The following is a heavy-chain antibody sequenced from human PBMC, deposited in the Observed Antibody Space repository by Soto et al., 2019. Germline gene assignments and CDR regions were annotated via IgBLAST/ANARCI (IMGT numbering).Heavy chain of an antibody. J-gene: IGHJ4*02. CDR2: INHSGST. CDR3: ARGTPSRPDGHETYFDY. D-gene: IGHD4-17*01. Sequence: SETLSLTCAVYGGSFSGYYWSWIRQPPGKGLERIGEINHSGSTNYNPSLKSRVTISVDTSKNQFSLKLSSVTAADTAVYYCARGTPSRPDGHETYFDYWGQGTLVTVSS. V-gene: IGHV4-34*01. CDR1: GGSFSGYY.